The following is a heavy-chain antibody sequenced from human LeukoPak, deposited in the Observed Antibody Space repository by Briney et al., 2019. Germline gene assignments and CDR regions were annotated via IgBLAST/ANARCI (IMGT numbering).Heavy chain of an antibody. V-gene: IGHV3-48*02. CDR2: ISSTSSTI. CDR3: ARAAPYYYDSSGYSAFDS. J-gene: IGHJ3*02. Sequence: GGSLRLSCAASGFTFRSYSMHWVRQAPGKGLEWVSYISSTSSTIYYANSVKGRFTISRDNAKNSLYLQMNSLRDEDTAVYYCARAAPYYYDSSGYSAFDSWGQGTMVTVSA. CDR1: GFTFRSYS. D-gene: IGHD3-22*01.